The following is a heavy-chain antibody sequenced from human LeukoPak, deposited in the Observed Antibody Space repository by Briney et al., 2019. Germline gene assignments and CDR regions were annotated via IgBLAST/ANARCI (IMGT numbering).Heavy chain of an antibody. Sequence: GGSLRLSCAASGFTFSSYAMSWVRQARGKGLGWVSAISGSGGSTYYADSVKGRFTISRDNSKSTLYLQMNSLRAEDTAVYYCANPFSTPRSNYYIDVWGKGTTVTVSS. D-gene: IGHD2-2*01. CDR2: ISGSGGST. V-gene: IGHV3-23*01. CDR3: ANPFSTPRSNYYIDV. CDR1: GFTFSSYA. J-gene: IGHJ6*03.